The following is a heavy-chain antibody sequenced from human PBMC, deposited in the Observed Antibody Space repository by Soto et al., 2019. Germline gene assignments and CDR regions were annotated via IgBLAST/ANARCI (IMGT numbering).Heavy chain of an antibody. J-gene: IGHJ4*02. Sequence: QVQLVQSGAEVKKPGSSVKVSCKASGGTFSSYTISWVRQAPGQGLEWMGRIIPILGIANYAQKFQGRVTITGDKSTSTAYRELSSLRSEDTAVYYCARDPSVVRIDYCCDYWGQGTLVTVSS. CDR2: IIPILGIA. D-gene: IGHD3-22*01. CDR1: GGTFSSYT. CDR3: ARDPSVVRIDYCCDY. V-gene: IGHV1-69*08.